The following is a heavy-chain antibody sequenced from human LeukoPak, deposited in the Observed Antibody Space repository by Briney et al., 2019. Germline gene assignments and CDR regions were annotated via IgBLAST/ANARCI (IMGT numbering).Heavy chain of an antibody. V-gene: IGHV3-21*01. D-gene: IGHD3-22*01. CDR2: ISSSSSYI. CDR3: ASQPPPSYYYDSSGYYLDY. CDR1: GFTFSSYS. J-gene: IGHJ4*02. Sequence: GGSLRLSCAASGFTFSSYSMNWVRQAPGKGLEWVSSISSSSSYIYYADSVKGRFTISRDNAKNSLYLQMNSLRAEDTAVYYCASQPPPSYYYDSSGYYLDYWGQGTLVTVSS.